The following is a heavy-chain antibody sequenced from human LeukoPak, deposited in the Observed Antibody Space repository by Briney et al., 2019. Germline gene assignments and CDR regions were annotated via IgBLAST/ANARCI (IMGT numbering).Heavy chain of an antibody. Sequence: GGSLRLSCVASGFTFSSSWMSWVRQAPGKGLEWVANIKQDGSEKSYVESVRGRFTISRDNAKNSLYLQLNSLRAEDTALYYCARDNPPDYWGQGTLVTVSS. CDR1: GFTFSSSW. CDR3: ARDNPPDY. CDR2: IKQDGSEK. V-gene: IGHV3-7*03. J-gene: IGHJ4*02.